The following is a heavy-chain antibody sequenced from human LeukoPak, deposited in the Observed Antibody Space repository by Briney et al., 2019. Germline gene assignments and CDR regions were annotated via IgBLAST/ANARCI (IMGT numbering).Heavy chain of an antibody. CDR1: GGSISSGDYY. J-gene: IGHJ5*02. Sequence: SETLSLTCTVSGGSISSGDYYWSWIRQPPGKGLEWIGYIYYSGSTCYNPSLKSRVTISVDTSKNQFSLKLSSVTAADTAVYYCARGVVPGAVVGFDPWGQGTLVTVSS. V-gene: IGHV4-30-4*02. CDR2: IYYSGST. D-gene: IGHD2-2*01. CDR3: ARGVVPGAVVGFDP.